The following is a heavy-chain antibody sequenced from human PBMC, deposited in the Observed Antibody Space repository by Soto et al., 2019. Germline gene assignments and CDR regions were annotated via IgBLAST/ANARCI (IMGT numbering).Heavy chain of an antibody. CDR2: IXXXGXT. V-gene: IGHV4-59*01. J-gene: IGHJ5*02. D-gene: IGHD1-26*01. CDR3: AGSSGSQLTNWFDP. CDR1: GGSISSYY. Sequence: SETLSLTCTVSGGSISSYYWSWIRQPPGKGLEWXGXIXXXGXTXXXPXXXXRVTISVDTSKNQFSLKLRSVTAADTAVYYCAGSSGSQLTNWFDPWGQGTLVIVSS.